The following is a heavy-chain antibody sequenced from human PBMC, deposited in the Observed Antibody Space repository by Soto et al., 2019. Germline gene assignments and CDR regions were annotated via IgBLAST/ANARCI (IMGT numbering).Heavy chain of an antibody. J-gene: IGHJ2*01. CDR2: MYYSGST. Sequence: QVQLQESGPGLVKPSETLSLTCTVSGGSISSYYWSWIRQPPGKGLEWIGYMYYSGSTNYNASLKRRVTISVDTSKQQFSLKLSSVTAADTAVYYCARYFGYYDFWGRGTLVTVSS. CDR3: ARYFGYYDF. D-gene: IGHD3-10*01. V-gene: IGHV4-59*01. CDR1: GGSISSYY.